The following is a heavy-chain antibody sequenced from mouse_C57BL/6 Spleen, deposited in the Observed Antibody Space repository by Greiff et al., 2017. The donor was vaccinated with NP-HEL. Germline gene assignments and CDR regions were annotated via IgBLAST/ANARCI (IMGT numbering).Heavy chain of an antibody. Sequence: EVKLVESGGGLVKPGGSLKLSCAASGFTFSSYAMSWVRQTPEKRLEWVATISDGGSYTYYPDNVKGRFTISRDNAKNNLYLQMSHLKSEDTAMYYCARADYEGGLDYFDYWGQGTTLTVSS. V-gene: IGHV5-4*03. D-gene: IGHD2-4*01. J-gene: IGHJ2*01. CDR1: GFTFSSYA. CDR2: ISDGGSYT. CDR3: ARADYEGGLDYFDY.